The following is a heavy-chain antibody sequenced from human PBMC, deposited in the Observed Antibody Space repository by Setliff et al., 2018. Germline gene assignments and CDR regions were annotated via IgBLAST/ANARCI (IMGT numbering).Heavy chain of an antibody. CDR2: INHSGRT. J-gene: IGHJ4*02. CDR3: WFWSGYYKKDY. D-gene: IGHD3-3*01. V-gene: IGHV4-34*01. CDR1: GDSFSDYY. Sequence: ACTVYGDSFSDYYWIWNRQPPGKGLEWIEEINHSGRTNYSPSLRSRVTMSVDTSKKQLSLKMSSVTAADTAVYYCWFWSGYYKKDYWGRGTLVTVSS.